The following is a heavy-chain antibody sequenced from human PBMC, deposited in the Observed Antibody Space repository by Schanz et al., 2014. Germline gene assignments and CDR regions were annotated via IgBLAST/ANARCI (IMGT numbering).Heavy chain of an antibody. J-gene: IGHJ3*02. V-gene: IGHV3-23*04. CDR3: AKGRFGELSAFDI. Sequence: VQLVDSGGGLVKPGGSLRLSCTASGFPFSDYFMAWIRQPPGRGLEWVSAISGSGGSTDYADSVKGRFTISRDNSKNTLYLQMNSLRAEDTAVYYYAKGRFGELSAFDIWGQGTMVTVSS. CDR1: GFPFSDYF. D-gene: IGHD3-10*01. CDR2: ISGSGGST.